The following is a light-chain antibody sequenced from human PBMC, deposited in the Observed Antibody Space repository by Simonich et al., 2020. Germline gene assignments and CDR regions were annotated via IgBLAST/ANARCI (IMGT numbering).Light chain of an antibody. J-gene: IGLJ2*01. CDR3: CAYAGSSTVV. V-gene: IGLV2-23*01. Sequence: QSALTQPASVSGSPGQSITISCTGTSSDVGSYNLVSWYQQHPGKAPKLMIYDGSKRPSGVSIRFSSSKSGNTASLTISGLQAEDEADYYCCAYAGSSTVVFGGGTKLTVL. CDR1: SSDVGSYNL. CDR2: DGS.